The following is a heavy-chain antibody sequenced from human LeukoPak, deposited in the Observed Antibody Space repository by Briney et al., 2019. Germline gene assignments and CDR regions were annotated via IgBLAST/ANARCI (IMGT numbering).Heavy chain of an antibody. J-gene: IGHJ4*02. D-gene: IGHD3-3*01. V-gene: IGHV3-7*01. CDR2: IRQDGSVN. CDR1: GFTFSSYW. Sequence: PGGSLRLSCEASGFTFSSYWMSWVRQAPGKGLEWVATIRQDGSVNHYVDSVKGRFTVSRDNAWNSLYLQMDSLRAEDTAVYYCARERQNKDFWSGGDYWGQGTLVTVSS. CDR3: ARERQNKDFWSGGDY.